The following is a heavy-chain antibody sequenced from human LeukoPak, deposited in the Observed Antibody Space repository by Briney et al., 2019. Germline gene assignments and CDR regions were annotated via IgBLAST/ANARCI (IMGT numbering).Heavy chain of an antibody. CDR3: AKQGRDWLRDYYYYMDV. Sequence: GGSLRLSCTVSGFTVSSNSMSWVRQAPGKGLEWVSTIGGRGGSTYYADSVKGRFTISRDNSKNTLYLQMNSLRAEDTAVYYCAKQGRDWLRDYYYYMDVWGKGTTVTISS. V-gene: IGHV3-23*01. CDR1: GFTVSSNS. J-gene: IGHJ6*03. D-gene: IGHD3-9*01. CDR2: IGGRGGST.